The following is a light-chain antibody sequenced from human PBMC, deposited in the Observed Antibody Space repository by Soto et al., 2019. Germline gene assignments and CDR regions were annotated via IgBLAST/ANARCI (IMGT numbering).Light chain of an antibody. Sequence: AIQMTQSPTSLSTSVGDRVTISCRASQGIRNDLGWCQQKPGEAPKVLIYGASTLQSGVPSRFSGSGSGTGFTLTLSSLQPEDFATYFCLQDYNYPHTFGQGTKLEI. CDR3: LQDYNYPHT. V-gene: IGKV1-6*01. CDR2: GAS. J-gene: IGKJ2*01. CDR1: QGIRND.